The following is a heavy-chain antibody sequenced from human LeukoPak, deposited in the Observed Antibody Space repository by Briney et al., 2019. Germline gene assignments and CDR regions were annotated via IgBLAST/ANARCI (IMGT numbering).Heavy chain of an antibody. Sequence: PSETLSLTCTVSGYSISSGYYWGWIRQPPGKGLEWIGSIYHSGSTYYNPSLKSRVTISVDTSKTQSSLKLSSVSAADTAVYYCARDGPAGYSYVNWFDPWGQGTLVTVSS. D-gene: IGHD5-18*01. CDR1: GYSISSGYY. J-gene: IGHJ5*02. CDR3: ARDGPAGYSYVNWFDP. CDR2: IYHSGST. V-gene: IGHV4-38-2*02.